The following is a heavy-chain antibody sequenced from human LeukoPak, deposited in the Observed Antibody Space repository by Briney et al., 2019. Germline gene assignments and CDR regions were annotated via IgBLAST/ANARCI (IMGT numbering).Heavy chain of an antibody. Sequence: GESLKISRQGSGYSLSSYWIGWVRQMPGEGLEWMGIIYPGGSDTRYSPSLQRQLIISADKHISSAYLQWSSLKDSDTAMYYCARIPKVDTSMARYSDYWLQGTLVTDSS. V-gene: IGHV5-51*04. J-gene: IGHJ4*02. D-gene: IGHD5-18*01. CDR1: GYSLSSYW. CDR2: IYPGGSDT. CDR3: ARIPKVDTSMARYSDY.